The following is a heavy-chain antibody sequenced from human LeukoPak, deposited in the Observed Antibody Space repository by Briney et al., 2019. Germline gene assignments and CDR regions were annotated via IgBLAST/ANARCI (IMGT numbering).Heavy chain of an antibody. V-gene: IGHV3-48*03. Sequence: GGSLRLSCAASGFTFSSYDMNWGRQAPGKGLEWVSYISSGGSTVYYADSVKRRFTISRDNSKNSLYLQMNSLRAEDTAVYYCARDKHYANYYYGMDVWGQGTTVTVSS. D-gene: IGHD4-17*01. CDR3: ARDKHYANYYYGMDV. J-gene: IGHJ6*02. CDR2: ISSGGSTV. CDR1: GFTFSSYD.